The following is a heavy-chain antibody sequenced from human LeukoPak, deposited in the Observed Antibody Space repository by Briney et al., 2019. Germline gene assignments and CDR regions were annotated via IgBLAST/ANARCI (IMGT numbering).Heavy chain of an antibody. CDR3: ARVLAATGWFDP. J-gene: IGHJ5*02. D-gene: IGHD2-15*01. V-gene: IGHV1-69*13. CDR1: GGTFSSYA. CDR2: IIPIFGTA. Sequence: SVKVSCKASGGTFSSYAISWVRQAPGQGLEWMGGIIPIFGTANYAQKFQGRVTITADESTSTAYMELSSLRSEDAAVYYCARVLAATGWFDPWGQGALVTVSS.